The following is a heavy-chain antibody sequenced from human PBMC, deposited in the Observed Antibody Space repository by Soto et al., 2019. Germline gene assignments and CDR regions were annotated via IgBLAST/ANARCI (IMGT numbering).Heavy chain of an antibody. CDR1: GGTFGSYA. CDR2: IIPIPGTA. Sequence: ASVKVSCKXSGGTFGSYAISWVRQAPGQGLEWMGGIIPIPGTANYAQKFQGRVTIAADESTSTAYMELSSLRSEDTAVYYCARSQGSSTSLEIYYYYYYGMDVWGQGTTVTVSS. V-gene: IGHV1-69*13. J-gene: IGHJ6*02. CDR3: ARSQGSSTSLEIYYYYYYGMDV. D-gene: IGHD2-2*01.